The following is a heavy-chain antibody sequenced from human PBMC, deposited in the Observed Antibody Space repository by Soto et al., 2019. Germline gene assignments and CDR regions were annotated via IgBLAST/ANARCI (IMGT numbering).Heavy chain of an antibody. D-gene: IGHD6-13*01. V-gene: IGHV3-9*01. CDR2: ISWNSGSI. Sequence: GGSLRLSCAASGFTFDDYAMHWVRQAPGKGLEWVSGISWNSGSIGYADSVKGRFTISRDNAKNSLYLQMNSLRAEDTALYYCAKWGDSRGYFDYWGQGTLVTVSS. CDR3: AKWGDSRGYFDY. J-gene: IGHJ4*02. CDR1: GFTFDDYA.